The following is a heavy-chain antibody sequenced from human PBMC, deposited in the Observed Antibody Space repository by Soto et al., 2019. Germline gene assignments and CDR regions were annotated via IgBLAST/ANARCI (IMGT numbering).Heavy chain of an antibody. V-gene: IGHV1-3*05. CDR3: ARAVAVPADFDY. D-gene: IGHD6-19*01. CDR1: GYTFTSYA. Sequence: QVQLVQSGAEEKKPGASVKVSCKASGYTFTSYAMHWVRQAPGQRLEWMGWINAGNGNTKYSQKFQGRVTITRDTSASTAHREMSSLRSEDTAVYYCARAVAVPADFDYWGQGTLVTVSS. J-gene: IGHJ4*02. CDR2: INAGNGNT.